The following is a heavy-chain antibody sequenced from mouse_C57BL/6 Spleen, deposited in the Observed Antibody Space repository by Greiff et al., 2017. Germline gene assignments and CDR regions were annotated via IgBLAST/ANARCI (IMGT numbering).Heavy chain of an antibody. D-gene: IGHD2-3*01. CDR1: GYTFTSYW. CDR3: ARGIYDGYPTRWYFDV. J-gene: IGHJ1*03. CDR2: IDPSDSYT. V-gene: IGHV1-59*01. Sequence: QVQLQQPGAELVRPGTSVKLSCKASGYTFTSYWMHWVKQRPGQGLEWIGVIDPSDSYTNYNQKFKGKATLTVDTSSSTAYMQLSSLTSEDSAVYYCARGIYDGYPTRWYFDVWGTGTTVTVSS.